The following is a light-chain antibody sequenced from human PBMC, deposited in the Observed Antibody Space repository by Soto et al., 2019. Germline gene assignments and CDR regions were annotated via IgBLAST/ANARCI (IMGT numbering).Light chain of an antibody. V-gene: IGLV1-51*01. CDR3: GTWDTSLSAGV. J-gene: IGLJ2*01. CDR2: DDN. CDR1: SSNIGNNF. Sequence: QSVLTQPPSVSAAPGPKVAISCSGSSSNIGNNFVSWYQHLPGTAPKLLIFDDNNRPSGIPDRFSGSKSSTSATLGITGRQSGDEADYYCGTWDTSLSAGVFGGGTKLTVL.